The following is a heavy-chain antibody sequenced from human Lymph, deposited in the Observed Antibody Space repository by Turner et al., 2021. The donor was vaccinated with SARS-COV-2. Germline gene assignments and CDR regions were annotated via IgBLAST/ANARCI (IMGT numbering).Heavy chain of an antibody. Sequence: QVQLVQSGAEVQTPGASVTVSCKVSVSTLTELSRRWVRQAPGKGLEGMGGVDPEDGETSDEQKFQGRVTMTEETSTDTDYMELSSLRSEDTAVYYCATLKSNWKILTGRYYFDFWGQGTLVTVSS. CDR3: ATLKSNWKILTGRYYFDF. CDR2: VDPEDGET. CDR1: VSTLTELS. V-gene: IGHV1-24*01. D-gene: IGHD1-1*01. J-gene: IGHJ4*02.